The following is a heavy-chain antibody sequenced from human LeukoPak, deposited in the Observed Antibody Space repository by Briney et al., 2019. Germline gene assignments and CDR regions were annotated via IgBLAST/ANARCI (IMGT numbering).Heavy chain of an antibody. CDR2: IYYSGST. D-gene: IGHD3-10*01. J-gene: IGHJ4*02. CDR3: AREDYGSGRYEYY. Sequence: PSETLSLTCTVSGGSISSYYWSWIRQPPGKGLEWIGYIYYSGSTNYNPSLKSRVTISVDTSKSQFSLKLSSVTAADTAVYYCAREDYGSGRYEYYWGQGTLVTVSS. V-gene: IGHV4-59*01. CDR1: GGSISSYY.